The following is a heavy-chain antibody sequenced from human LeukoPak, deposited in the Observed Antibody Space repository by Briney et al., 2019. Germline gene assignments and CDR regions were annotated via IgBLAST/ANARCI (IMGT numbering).Heavy chain of an antibody. Sequence: GGSLRLSCAASGFTFSSYAMSWVRQAPGKGLEWVSAISGSGGSTYYADSVKGRSTISRDNSKNTLYLQMNSLRAEDTAVYYCAKGRPRMTTVTYLDYWGQGTLVTVSS. CDR1: GFTFSSYA. J-gene: IGHJ4*02. V-gene: IGHV3-23*01. CDR3: AKGRPRMTTVTYLDY. D-gene: IGHD4-17*01. CDR2: ISGSGGST.